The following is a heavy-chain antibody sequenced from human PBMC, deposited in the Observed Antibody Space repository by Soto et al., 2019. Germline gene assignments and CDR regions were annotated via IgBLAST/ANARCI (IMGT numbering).Heavy chain of an antibody. V-gene: IGHV3-66*01. CDR1: GFTVSSKY. CDR3: AKCPHSGSGYYYMDV. D-gene: IGHD3-10*01. Sequence: GGSLRLSCVASGFTVSSKYMSWVRQAPGEGLEWVSLLNRDGYTYYADSVKGRFTISREDSKNTLNLQMNSLTAEDTAVYYCAKCPHSGSGYYYMDVWGKGTTVTVSS. J-gene: IGHJ6*03. CDR2: LNRDGYT.